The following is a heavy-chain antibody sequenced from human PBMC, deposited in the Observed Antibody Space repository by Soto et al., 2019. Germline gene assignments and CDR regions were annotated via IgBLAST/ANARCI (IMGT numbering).Heavy chain of an antibody. CDR3: GRAPPGGGAQLWSSYLDY. Sequence: PGGSLRLSCAASGFTFSSYAMSWVRQAPGKGLEWVAVISYDGSNKYYADSVKGRFTLSRDNSKKTLYLQMNSLRAEDTAVYYCGRAPPGGGAQLWSSYLDYWGRGTLVPVSS. J-gene: IGHJ4*02. CDR1: GFTFSSYA. D-gene: IGHD1-1*01. CDR2: ISYDGSNK. V-gene: IGHV3-30-3*01.